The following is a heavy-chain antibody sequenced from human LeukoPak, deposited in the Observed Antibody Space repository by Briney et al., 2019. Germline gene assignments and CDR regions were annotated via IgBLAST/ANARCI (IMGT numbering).Heavy chain of an antibody. J-gene: IGHJ4*02. CDR3: ARRYSSGWYAEGYFDY. CDR1: GGSISSSSYY. CDR2: IYYSGST. Sequence: SETLSLTCTVSGGSISSSSYYWGWIRQPPGKGLEWIGSIYYSGSTYYNPSLKSRVTISVDTSKNQFSLKLSSVTAADTAVYYCARRYSSGWYAEGYFDYWGQGTLVTVSS. V-gene: IGHV4-39*01. D-gene: IGHD6-19*01.